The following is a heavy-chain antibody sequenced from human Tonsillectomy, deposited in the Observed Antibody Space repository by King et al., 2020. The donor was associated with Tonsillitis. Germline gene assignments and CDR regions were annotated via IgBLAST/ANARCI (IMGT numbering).Heavy chain of an antibody. CDR2: IRHDGSNK. CDR1: GFNFNNNG. Sequence: VQLVESGGGVVQPGGSLKLSCAASGFNFNNNGMHWVRQAPGKGLEWVALIRHDGSNKYYADSVKGRFNISRDNSKNTLYLQMNSLRTEDTAFYYCAKVLKDYGNMWGQGTLVTVSS. D-gene: IGHD4-17*01. J-gene: IGHJ4*02. V-gene: IGHV3-30*02. CDR3: AKVLKDYGNM.